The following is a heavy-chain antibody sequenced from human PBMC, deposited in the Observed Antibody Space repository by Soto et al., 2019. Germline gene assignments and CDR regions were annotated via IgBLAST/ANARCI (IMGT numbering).Heavy chain of an antibody. CDR3: ARQQLVRVVYFDS. D-gene: IGHD6-13*01. CDR1: GGTFSSNA. J-gene: IGHJ4*02. CDR2: IIPIFGTA. V-gene: IGHV1-69*13. Sequence: SVKVSCKASGGTFSSNAISWVRQAPGQGLEWMGGIIPIFGTANYVQKFQGRVTVTADESTSTGYMELSSLTSEDTAVYYCARQQLVRVVYFDSWGQGTLVTVSS.